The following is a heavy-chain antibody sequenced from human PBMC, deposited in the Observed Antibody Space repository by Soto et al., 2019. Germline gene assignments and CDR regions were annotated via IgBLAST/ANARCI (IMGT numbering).Heavy chain of an antibody. J-gene: IGHJ4*02. CDR3: ASVEMATTFDY. CDR2: IYYSGST. Sequence: PSETLSLTCTVSGGSVSSGSYYWSWIRQPPGKGLEWIGYIYYSGSTNYNPSLKSRVTISVDTSKNQFSLKLSSVTAADTAVYYCASVEMATTFDYWGQGTLVTVSS. CDR1: GGSVSSGSYY. D-gene: IGHD5-12*01. V-gene: IGHV4-61*01.